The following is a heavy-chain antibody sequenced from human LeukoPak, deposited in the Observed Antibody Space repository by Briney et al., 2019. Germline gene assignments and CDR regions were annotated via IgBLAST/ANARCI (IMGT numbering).Heavy chain of an antibody. D-gene: IGHD5-12*01. V-gene: IGHV1-18*01. J-gene: IGHJ5*02. CDR1: GYTFTSYG. CDR2: ISAYNGNT. CDR3: ARDNIVATIKGYWFDP. Sequence: ASVKVSCKASGYTFTSYGISWVRQAPGQGLEWMGWISAYNGNTNYAQKLQGRVTMTTDTSTSTAYMELRSLRSDDTAVYYCARDNIVATIKGYWFDPWGQGTLVTVSS.